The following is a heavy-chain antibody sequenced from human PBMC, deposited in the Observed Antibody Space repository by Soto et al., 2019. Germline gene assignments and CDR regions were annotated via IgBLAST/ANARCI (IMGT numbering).Heavy chain of an antibody. V-gene: IGHV1-46*01. CDR2: INPSGGST. CDR3: ARPMDSSGYYSYFDY. D-gene: IGHD3-22*01. J-gene: IGHJ4*02. Sequence: ASVKVSCKASGYTFTSYYMHWVRHSHGQGLEWMGIINPSGGSTSYAQKFQGRVTMTRDTSTSTVYMELSSLRSEDTAVYYCARPMDSSGYYSYFDYWGQGTLVTVSS. CDR1: GYTFTSYY.